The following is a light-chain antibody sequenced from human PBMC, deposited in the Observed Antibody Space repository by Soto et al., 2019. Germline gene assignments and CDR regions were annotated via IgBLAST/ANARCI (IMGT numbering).Light chain of an antibody. CDR1: ALPKQY. Sequence: SYELTQPPSVSVSPGQTARITCSGDALPKQYGYWYHQKPGQAPVLVMYKDTARPSGIPERFSGSTSGTTVTLTISGVQAEDEADYYCQSTDSSGTYVVFGGGTKLTVL. CDR2: KDT. V-gene: IGLV3-25*03. CDR3: QSTDSSGTYVV. J-gene: IGLJ2*01.